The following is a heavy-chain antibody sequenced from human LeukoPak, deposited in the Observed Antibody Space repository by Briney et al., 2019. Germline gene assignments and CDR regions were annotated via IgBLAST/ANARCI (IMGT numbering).Heavy chain of an antibody. V-gene: IGHV3-21*04. CDR3: ARGAAAGSNWFDP. D-gene: IGHD6-13*01. CDR2: ISSSSSYI. Sequence: GGSLRLSCEACGFTFSNAWMSWVRQAPGKGLEWVSSISSSSSYIYYADSVKGRFTISRDNAKNSLYLQMNSLRAEDTAVYYCARGAAAGSNWFDPWGQGTLVAVSP. CDR1: GFTFSNAW. J-gene: IGHJ5*02.